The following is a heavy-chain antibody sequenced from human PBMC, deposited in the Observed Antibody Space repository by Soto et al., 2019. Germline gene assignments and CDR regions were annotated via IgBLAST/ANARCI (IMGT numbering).Heavy chain of an antibody. CDR1: GFTFRSYA. CDR3: ARARYDSSAYYYGYFDY. V-gene: IGHV3-30-3*01. D-gene: IGHD3-22*01. CDR2: ISHDGSNK. J-gene: IGHJ4*02. Sequence: GGSLRLSCAASGFTFRSYAMHWVRQAPGKGLEWVAVISHDGSNKYYADSVKGRFTISRDNSKNTLYLQINSLRAEDTAVYYCARARYDSSAYYYGYFDYWGQGTLVTVSS.